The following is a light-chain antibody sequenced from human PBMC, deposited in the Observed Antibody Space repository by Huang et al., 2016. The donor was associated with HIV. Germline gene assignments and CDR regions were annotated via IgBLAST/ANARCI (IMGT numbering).Light chain of an antibody. J-gene: IGKJ2*01. CDR1: QNISNY. Sequence: DIQMTQSPSSLSASVGVTVIITCRASQNISNYLNWYQQVPGRAPKLLIYGTSNLQRGVSLMRFSGRASGTDFTLTITSLQPEDAATYFCQQSYGIPRTFGLGT. CDR2: GTS. V-gene: IGKV1-39*01. CDR3: QQSYGIPRT.